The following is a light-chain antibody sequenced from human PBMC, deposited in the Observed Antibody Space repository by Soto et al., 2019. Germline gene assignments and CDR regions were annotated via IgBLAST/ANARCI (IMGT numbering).Light chain of an antibody. CDR1: QSISSW. Sequence: GDRVTITCRASQSISSWLAWYQQKPGIAPKLLIYDASSLESGVPSRFSGSGSGTEFTLTISSLQPDDFATYYCQQYSTYPLTFGGGTKVDIK. J-gene: IGKJ4*01. CDR3: QQYSTYPLT. CDR2: DAS. V-gene: IGKV1-5*01.